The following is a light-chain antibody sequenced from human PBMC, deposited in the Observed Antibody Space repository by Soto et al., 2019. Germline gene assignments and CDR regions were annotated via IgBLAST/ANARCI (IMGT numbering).Light chain of an antibody. CDR2: DAS. CDR1: QGIGXY. CDR3: HQRSNWPLT. J-gene: IGKJ3*01. V-gene: IGKV3-11*01. Sequence: EIVLTQSPGTLSLSPGESATLSCRASQGIGXYLAWFQQXXXXPPRLLIYDASTRAIGIPGRFSGSGSGTDFTLTISSLEPEDFAVYYCHQRSNWPLTFGPGTKVEI.